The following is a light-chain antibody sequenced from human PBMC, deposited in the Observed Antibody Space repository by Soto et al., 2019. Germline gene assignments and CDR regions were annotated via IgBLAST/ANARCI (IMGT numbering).Light chain of an antibody. Sequence: DIQMTQSPSTLSASVGARVTITCRASQSISSWLAWYPQKPVKAPKLLIYKASILESGVPSRFSCSESGTEFTLTISSLQPDDFATYYCQQYNSYPTCGQGTKVEIK. V-gene: IGKV1-5*03. CDR1: QSISSW. CDR3: QQYNSYPT. J-gene: IGKJ1*01. CDR2: KAS.